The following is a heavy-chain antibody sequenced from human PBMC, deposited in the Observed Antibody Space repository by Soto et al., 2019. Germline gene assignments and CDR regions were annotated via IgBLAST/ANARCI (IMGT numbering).Heavy chain of an antibody. CDR3: AKDPYDFWSGYFDY. Sequence: PGGSLRLSCAASGFTFSSYAMGWVRQAPGKGLEWVSAISGSGGSTYYADSVKGRFTISRDNSKNTLYLQMNSLRAEDTAVYYCAKDPYDFWSGYFDYWGQGTLVTSPQ. CDR2: ISGSGGST. J-gene: IGHJ4*02. V-gene: IGHV3-23*01. D-gene: IGHD3-3*01. CDR1: GFTFSSYA.